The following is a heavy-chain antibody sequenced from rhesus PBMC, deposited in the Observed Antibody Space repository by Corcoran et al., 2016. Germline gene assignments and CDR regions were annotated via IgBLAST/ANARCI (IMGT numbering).Heavy chain of an antibody. V-gene: IGHV4-173*01. J-gene: IGHJ4*01. Sequence: QLQLQESGPGLVKPSETLSLTCAVSGGSISSNYWIWIRQPPGKGLEWIGRISGRGGSTYYNTSLKSRVTISTDTCKNQFSLKLSSVTAADTAVYYCARDMGSSYYFDYWGQGVLVTVSS. CDR3: ARDMGSSYYFDY. D-gene: IGHD4-29*01. CDR1: GGSISSNY. CDR2: ISGRGGST.